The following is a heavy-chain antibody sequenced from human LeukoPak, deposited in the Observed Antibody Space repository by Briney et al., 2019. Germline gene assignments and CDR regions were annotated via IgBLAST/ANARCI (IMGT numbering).Heavy chain of an antibody. CDR2: IYYSGTT. CDR3: ANLRD. J-gene: IGHJ4*02. CDR1: GGSISSYY. Sequence: SETLSLTCTVSGGSISSYYWNWIRQPPGKGLEWIGYIYYSGTTDYNPSLKSRVTISVDTSKTQFSLRLSFVTAADTAVYYCANLRDWGQGTLVTVSS. D-gene: IGHD3-16*01. V-gene: IGHV4-59*01.